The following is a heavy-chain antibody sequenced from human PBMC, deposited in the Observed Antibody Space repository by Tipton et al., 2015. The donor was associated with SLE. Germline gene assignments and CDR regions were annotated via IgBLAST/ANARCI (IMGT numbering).Heavy chain of an antibody. CDR2: ISSSSSYI. J-gene: IGHJ2*01. D-gene: IGHD5-18*01. CDR3: ARDRGYSYGDWYFDL. CDR1: GFTFSSYS. V-gene: IGHV3-21*01. Sequence: SLRLSCAASGFTFSSYSMNWVRQAPGKGLEWVSSISSSSSYIYYADSVKGRFTISRDNAKNSLYLQMNSLRAEDTAVYYCARDRGYSYGDWYFDLWGRGTLVTVSS.